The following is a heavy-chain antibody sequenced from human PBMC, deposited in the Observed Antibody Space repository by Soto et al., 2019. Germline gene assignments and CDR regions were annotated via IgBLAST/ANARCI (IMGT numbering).Heavy chain of an antibody. J-gene: IGHJ4*02. CDR3: ARRAAAGTAFDY. Sequence: SETLSLTCTVSGGSISSNNYYWGWIRQPPGKGLEWIGSIYYSGRTYYNPSLKSRVTISVDTSKNQFSLKLSSVTAADTAVYYCARRAAAGTAFDYWGQGTPVTVSS. V-gene: IGHV4-39*01. CDR1: GGSISSNNYY. D-gene: IGHD6-13*01. CDR2: IYYSGRT.